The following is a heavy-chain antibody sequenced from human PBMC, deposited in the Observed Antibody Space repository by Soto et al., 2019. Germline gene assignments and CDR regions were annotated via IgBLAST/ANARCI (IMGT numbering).Heavy chain of an antibody. D-gene: IGHD2-15*01. Sequence: SETLSLTCTVSGGSISSYYWSWIRQPPGKGLEWIGYIYYSGSTNYNPSLKSRVTISVDTSKNQFSLKLSSVTAADTAVYYCARDLRGYCSGGSCYSGFDLWGQGTMVTVSS. CDR3: ARDLRGYCSGGSCYSGFDL. CDR1: GGSISSYY. V-gene: IGHV4-59*01. J-gene: IGHJ3*01. CDR2: IYYSGST.